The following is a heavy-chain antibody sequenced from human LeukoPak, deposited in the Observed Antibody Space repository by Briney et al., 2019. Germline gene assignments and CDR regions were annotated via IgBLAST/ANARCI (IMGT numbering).Heavy chain of an antibody. Sequence: GASVKVSCKVSGYTLTELSMHWVRQATGQGLEWMGWMNPNSGNTGYAQKFQGRVTMTRNTSISTAYMELSSLRSEDTAVYYCASVLGGQLVEYWGQGTLVTVSS. D-gene: IGHD6-13*01. CDR3: ASVLGGQLVEY. CDR1: GYTLTELS. J-gene: IGHJ4*02. V-gene: IGHV1-8*01. CDR2: MNPNSGNT.